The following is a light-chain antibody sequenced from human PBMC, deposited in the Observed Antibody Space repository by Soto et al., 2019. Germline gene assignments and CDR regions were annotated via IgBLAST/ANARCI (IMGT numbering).Light chain of an antibody. CDR2: DVS. CDR3: CSYAGSYTYV. V-gene: IGLV2-11*01. Sequence: SSPTQPRSVSGSPGQSVTISFPGNSSYVGGYNYVSWYQQHPGKAPKLMIYDVSKRPSGVPDRFSGSKSGNTASLTISGLQAEDEADYYCCSYAGSYTYVFGTGTKVTV. CDR1: SSYVGGYNY. J-gene: IGLJ1*01.